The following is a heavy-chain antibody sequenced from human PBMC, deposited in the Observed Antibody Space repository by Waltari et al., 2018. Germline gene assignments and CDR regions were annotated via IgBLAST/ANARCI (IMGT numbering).Heavy chain of an antibody. D-gene: IGHD3-10*01. CDR3: ARYRNMVRGDNDAFDI. J-gene: IGHJ3*02. Sequence: QVQLQQWGAGLLKPSETLSLTCAVYGGSFSGYYWSWIRQPPGKGLEWIGEINHSGSTNYNPSLKSRVTRSVDTSKNQFSLKLSSVTAADTAVYYCARYRNMVRGDNDAFDIWGQGTMVTVSS. V-gene: IGHV4-34*01. CDR1: GGSFSGYY. CDR2: INHSGST.